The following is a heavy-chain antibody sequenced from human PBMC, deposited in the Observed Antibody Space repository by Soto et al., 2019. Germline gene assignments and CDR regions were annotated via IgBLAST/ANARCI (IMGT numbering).Heavy chain of an antibody. CDR2: IYNDGTYS. Sequence: GGSLRLSCAASGFIFKMYWMHWVRQSPGKGLVWISRIYNDGTYSDYADSVRGRFTISRDNVNDTLYLQMKNLRAEDSGLYYCTRGPRPISTGTGAYWGQGTQVIVSS. V-gene: IGHV3-74*01. CDR1: GFIFKMYW. J-gene: IGHJ4*02. CDR3: TRGPRPISTGTGAY. D-gene: IGHD3-10*01.